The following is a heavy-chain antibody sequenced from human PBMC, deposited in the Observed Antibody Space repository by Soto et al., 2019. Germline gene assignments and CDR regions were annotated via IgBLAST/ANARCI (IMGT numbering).Heavy chain of an antibody. J-gene: IGHJ2*01. CDR2: IYSGGST. Sequence: GGSLRLSCAASGFTVSSNYMSWVRQAPGKGLEWVSVIYSGGSTYYADSVKGRFTISRDNSKNTLYLQMNSLRAEDTAVYYCARVGRIVGYDLGGRHDWYFDLWGRGTLVTVSS. CDR1: GFTVSSNY. V-gene: IGHV3-66*01. CDR3: ARVGRIVGYDLGGRHDWYFDL. D-gene: IGHD5-12*01.